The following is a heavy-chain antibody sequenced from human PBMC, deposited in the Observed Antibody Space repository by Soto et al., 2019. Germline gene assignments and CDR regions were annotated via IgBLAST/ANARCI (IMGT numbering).Heavy chain of an antibody. CDR2: IKSKTNGGTT. V-gene: IGHV3-15*01. Sequence: EVQLVESGGGLVKPGGSLRLSCAASGFTFSSAWMSWVRQAPGKGLHWGGHIKSKTNGGTTDYAAPVKGRFTISRDDSKNTLYLQMNSLKTEDTAVYYCNTGGDWGQGTLVTVS. D-gene: IGHD2-21*01. CDR1: GFTFSSAW. J-gene: IGHJ4*02. CDR3: NTGGD.